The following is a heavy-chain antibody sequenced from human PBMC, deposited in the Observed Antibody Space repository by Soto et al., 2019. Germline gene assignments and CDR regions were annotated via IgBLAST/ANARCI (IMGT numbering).Heavy chain of an antibody. CDR3: ATWRSYSGSYCFDY. CDR1: GGTSHTYT. D-gene: IGHD1-26*01. CDR2: IIPKYDSV. Sequence: QVQLVQSGAEVKKPGSSVKVSCEAFGGTSHTYTINWVRQAPGQGLEWIGQIIPKYDSVNYAQSFQGRFTISADKSTNTAYMELSSLRSEDTALYYCATWRSYSGSYCFDYWGQGTLVSVSS. V-gene: IGHV1-69*06. J-gene: IGHJ4*02.